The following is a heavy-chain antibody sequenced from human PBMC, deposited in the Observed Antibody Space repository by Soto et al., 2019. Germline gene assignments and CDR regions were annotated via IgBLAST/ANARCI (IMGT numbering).Heavy chain of an antibody. CDR3: ARAQDGNDAFDI. J-gene: IGHJ3*02. V-gene: IGHV3-11*01. CDR2: ISTSGGTT. CDR1: GFSFSDYY. Sequence: GSLRLSCAASGFSFSDYYMSWIRQAPGEGLEWLSYISTSGGTTFYPDSVKGRFTVSRDNAKNSVFLQMSSLRDEDTAVYYCARAQDGNDAFDIWGQGTMVTVSS.